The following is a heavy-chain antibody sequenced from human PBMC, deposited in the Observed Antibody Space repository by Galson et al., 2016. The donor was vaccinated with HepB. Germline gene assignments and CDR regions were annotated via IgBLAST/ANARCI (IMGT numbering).Heavy chain of an antibody. CDR2: ILPLFDTA. D-gene: IGHD1-1*01. J-gene: IGHJ6*02. CDR3: AISTNTWKEVYCFYGLDV. CDR1: GYTFTNYY. Sequence: SVKVSCKASGYTFTNYYMHWVRQAPGQGLEWMGGILPLFDTAKYAQKFQGRVTISADESTTTAYMEVSSLRYEDTAVYYWAISTNTWKEVYCFYGLDVWGQGTTVTVSS. V-gene: IGHV1-69*13.